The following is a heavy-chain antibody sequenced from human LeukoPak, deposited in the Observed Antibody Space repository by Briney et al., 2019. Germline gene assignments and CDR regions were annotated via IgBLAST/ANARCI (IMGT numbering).Heavy chain of an antibody. D-gene: IGHD3-22*01. Sequence: ASVKVSCKASGGTFSSYAISWVRQAPGQGLEWMGGIIPIFGTANYAQKFQGRVTITTDESTSTAYMELSSLRSEDTAVYYCARDYYYDSSGFDAFYIWGQGTMATVSS. CDR2: IIPIFGTA. CDR3: ARDYYYDSSGFDAFYI. V-gene: IGHV1-69*05. CDR1: GGTFSSYA. J-gene: IGHJ3*02.